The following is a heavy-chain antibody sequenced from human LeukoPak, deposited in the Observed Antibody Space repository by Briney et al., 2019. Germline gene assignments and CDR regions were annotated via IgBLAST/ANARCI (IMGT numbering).Heavy chain of an antibody. V-gene: IGHV3-23*01. CDR2: ISGSGGST. CDR3: AKGRGPNSGYDSRLFDY. CDR1: GFTFSSYA. D-gene: IGHD5-12*01. Sequence: GGSLRLSCAASGFTFSSYAMSWVRQAPGKGLEWVSAISGSGGSTYYADSVKGRLTISRDNSKNTLYLQMNSLRAEDTAVYYCAKGRGPNSGYDSRLFDYWGQGTLVTVSS. J-gene: IGHJ4*02.